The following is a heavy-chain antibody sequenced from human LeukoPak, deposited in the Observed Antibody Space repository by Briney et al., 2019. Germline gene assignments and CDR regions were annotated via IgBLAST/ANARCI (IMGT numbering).Heavy chain of an antibody. Sequence: GGSLRLSSAASGFTFSSYAMSWVRQAPGKGLEWVSAISGSGGSTYYADSVKGRFTISRDNAKNTVYLQMNSLRAEDTAVYYCAKTTGYSRDAFDIWGQGTMVTVSS. CDR1: GFTFSSYA. D-gene: IGHD6-13*01. CDR3: AKTTGYSRDAFDI. CDR2: ISGSGGST. J-gene: IGHJ3*02. V-gene: IGHV3-23*01.